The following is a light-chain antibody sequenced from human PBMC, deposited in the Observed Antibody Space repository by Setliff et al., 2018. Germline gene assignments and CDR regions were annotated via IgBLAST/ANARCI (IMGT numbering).Light chain of an antibody. Sequence: QSVLTQPASVSGPPGQPITISCTGTSSDVGGYNYVSWYQQHPGKAPKVIIYDVVVRPSGVSNRFSGSKSGNTASLTISGLQAEDEADYYCSSYTTISTLVFGGGTKVTVL. CDR1: SSDVGGYNY. J-gene: IGLJ2*01. CDR3: SSYTTISTLV. V-gene: IGLV2-14*03. CDR2: DVV.